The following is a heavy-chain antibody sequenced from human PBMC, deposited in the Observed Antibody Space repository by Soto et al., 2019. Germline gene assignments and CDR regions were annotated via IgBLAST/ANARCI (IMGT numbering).Heavy chain of an antibody. CDR1: GGSISSGGYY. D-gene: IGHD3-16*01. CDR2: IYYSGNT. J-gene: IGHJ4*02. CDR3: AREGGESSDGLYYFDS. V-gene: IGHV4-31*03. Sequence: PSETLSLTCTVSGGSISSGGYYWSWIRQHPGKGLEWIGHIYYSGNTDYNPSLKSRLAISIYTSKNQFSLKLSSVTAADTAVYFCAREGGESSDGLYYFDSWGQGSLVTVSS.